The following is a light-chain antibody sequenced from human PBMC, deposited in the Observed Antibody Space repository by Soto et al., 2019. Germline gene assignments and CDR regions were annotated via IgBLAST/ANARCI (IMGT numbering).Light chain of an antibody. CDR1: QSVDSNY. CDR3: QQYGSSPPMYT. V-gene: IGKV3-20*01. J-gene: IGKJ2*01. Sequence: EIVLTQSPGTLSLSPGDRATLSCRASQSVDSNYVAWYQQKPGQAPRLLIYGAFTRATGVPHRFSGSGSGSDFTLTISRLEPEDFAMYYCQQYGSSPPMYTFGQGTKVDIK. CDR2: GAF.